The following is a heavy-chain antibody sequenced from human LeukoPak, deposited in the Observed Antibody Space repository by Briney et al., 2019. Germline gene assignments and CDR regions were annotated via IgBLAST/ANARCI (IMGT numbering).Heavy chain of an antibody. D-gene: IGHD6-19*01. J-gene: IGHJ4*02. CDR1: GGTFSSYA. CDR3: ARDSSRRVAVAGGEFDY. V-gene: IGHV1-69*13. CDR2: IIPIFGTA. Sequence: SVKVSCKASGGTFSSYAISWVRQAPGQGLEWMGGIIPIFGTANYAQKFQGRVTITADESTSTAYMELRSLRSDDTAVYYCARDSSRRVAVAGGEFDYWGQGTLVTVSS.